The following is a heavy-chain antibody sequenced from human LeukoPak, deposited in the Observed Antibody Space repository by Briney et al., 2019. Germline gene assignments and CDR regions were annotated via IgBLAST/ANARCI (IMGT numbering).Heavy chain of an antibody. V-gene: IGHV3-30-3*01. J-gene: IGHJ6*03. CDR2: ISSDGSNK. CDR3: ARVCRVLGACMDV. Sequence: PGRSLRLSCAASGFTFSSYAMHWVRQAPGKGLEWVAVISSDGSNKYYADSVKGRFTISRDNSKNTLYLQMNSLRAEDTTVYYCARVCRVLGACMDVWGKGTTVTVSS. D-gene: IGHD3-10*01. CDR1: GFTFSSYA.